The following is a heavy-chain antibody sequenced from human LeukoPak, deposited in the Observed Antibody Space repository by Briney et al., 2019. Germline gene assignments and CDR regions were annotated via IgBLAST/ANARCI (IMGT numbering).Heavy chain of an antibody. CDR1: GFTPSSYG. CDR3: ARDPTNLYSTSWYGFDY. Sequence: PRGSLRLSCAPSGFTPSSYGMHWVRQAPGKGLERVAFIRYDGSNKYYADSVKGRFTISRDNSKNTLYLQMNSLGAEDTAVYYCARDPTNLYSTSWYGFDYWGQGTLVTVSS. V-gene: IGHV3-30*02. J-gene: IGHJ4*02. D-gene: IGHD6-13*01. CDR2: IRYDGSNK.